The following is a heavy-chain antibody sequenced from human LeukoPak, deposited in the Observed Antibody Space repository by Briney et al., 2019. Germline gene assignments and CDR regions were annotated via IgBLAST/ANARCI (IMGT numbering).Heavy chain of an antibody. CDR2: IKKDGSAK. J-gene: IGHJ3*02. CDR3: ARGSGWAFDI. D-gene: IGHD6-19*01. CDR1: GFTFSSYW. Sequence: GGSLRLSCAASGFTFSSYWMTWVRQAPGKGLEWVAIIKKDGSAKYYVDSVRGRFTISRDNAENSLYLQLNSLRAEDTAVYYCARGSGWAFDIWGQGTMVTVSS. V-gene: IGHV3-7*04.